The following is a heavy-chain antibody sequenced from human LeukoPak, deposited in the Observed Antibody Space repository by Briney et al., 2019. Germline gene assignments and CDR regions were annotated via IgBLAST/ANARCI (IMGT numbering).Heavy chain of an antibody. CDR2: ISSSGSTI. D-gene: IGHD3-10*01. CDR3: ARDYVLLWFGETHFDY. Sequence: GGSLRLSCAASGFTFSDYYMSWIRQAPGKGLEWVSYISSSGSTIYYADSVKGRFTISGDNAKNSLYLQMNSLRAEDTAVYYCARDYVLLWFGETHFDYWGQGTLVTVSS. CDR1: GFTFSDYY. V-gene: IGHV3-11*04. J-gene: IGHJ4*02.